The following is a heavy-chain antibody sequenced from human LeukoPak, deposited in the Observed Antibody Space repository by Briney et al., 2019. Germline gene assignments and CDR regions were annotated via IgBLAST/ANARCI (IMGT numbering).Heavy chain of an antibody. V-gene: IGHV3-73*01. CDR3: TRHRTGARGMDRTYYYYGMDV. CDR1: GFTFSGSA. Sequence: GGSLRLSCAASGFTFSGSAMHGVRRACGKGLEGVGRIRSKANSYATAYAASVKGRFTISRDDSKNTAYLQMNSLKTEDTAVYYCTRHRTGARGMDRTYYYYGMDVWGQGTTVTVSS. J-gene: IGHJ6*02. D-gene: IGHD7-27*01. CDR2: IRSKANSYAT.